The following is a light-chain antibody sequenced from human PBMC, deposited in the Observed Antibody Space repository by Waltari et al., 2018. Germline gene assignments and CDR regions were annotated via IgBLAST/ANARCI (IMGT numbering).Light chain of an antibody. CDR3: QHYDRSPCI. CDR1: QSISRSS. J-gene: IGKJ2*02. Sequence: VFTQCPGSRSLSQGERAILSCTASQSISRSSLVWFQQNHGQDPRLVIYGAYRRASAIPDRFSGMGSGTGFTLIISRLEPEDSAVYYCQHYDRSPCIFGQGTNIEIK. CDR2: GAY. V-gene: IGKV3-20*01.